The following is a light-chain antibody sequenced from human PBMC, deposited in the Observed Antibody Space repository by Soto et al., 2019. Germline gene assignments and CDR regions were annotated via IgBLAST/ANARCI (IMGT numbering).Light chain of an antibody. CDR1: SSNIGNNY. Sequence: QSVLTQPPSVSAAPGQKVTISCSGSSSNIGNNYVFWYQQLPGTAPKLLIYDNNKRPSGIPDRFSGSKSGTSGTLDITGLQTGDEADYYCGTWDGSLTAVLFGGGTKVTVL. V-gene: IGLV1-51*01. J-gene: IGLJ2*01. CDR3: GTWDGSLTAVL. CDR2: DNN.